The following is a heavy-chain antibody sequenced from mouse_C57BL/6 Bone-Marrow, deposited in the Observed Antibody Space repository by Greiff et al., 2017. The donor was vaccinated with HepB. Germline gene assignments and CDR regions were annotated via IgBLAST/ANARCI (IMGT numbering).Heavy chain of an antibody. CDR1: GFTFSSYG. CDR3: ARVVYYDYEGDYAMDY. D-gene: IGHD2-4*01. J-gene: IGHJ4*01. V-gene: IGHV5-6*01. CDR2: ISSGGSYT. Sequence: EVHLVESGGDLVKPGGSLKLSCAASGFTFSSYGMSWVRQTPDKRLEWVATISSGGSYTYYPDSVKGRRTISRDNAKNTLYLQMSSLKSEDTAMYYYARVVYYDYEGDYAMDYWGQGTSVTVSS.